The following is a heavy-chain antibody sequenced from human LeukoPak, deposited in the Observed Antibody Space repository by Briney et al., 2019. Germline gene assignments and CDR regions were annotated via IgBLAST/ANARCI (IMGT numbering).Heavy chain of an antibody. CDR3: ARDPAMATFDY. CDR2: ISCSSSDI. Sequence: GGSLRLSCAASGFTFSRHSMNWVRQAPGKGLEWVSSISCSSSDIYYADSVKGRFTVSRDNAKNSLYLQMNSLRAEDTAVYYCARDPAMATFDYWGQGTLVTVSS. D-gene: IGHD2-2*01. CDR1: GFTFSRHS. V-gene: IGHV3-21*01. J-gene: IGHJ4*02.